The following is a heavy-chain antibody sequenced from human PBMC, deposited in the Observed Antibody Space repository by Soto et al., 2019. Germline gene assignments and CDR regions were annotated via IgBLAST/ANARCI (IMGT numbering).Heavy chain of an antibody. D-gene: IGHD5-18*01. Sequence: XSVKVSCQASVYTFTGYYMHWVRQAPGQGLEWMGIINPSGGSTSYAQKFQGRVTMTRDTSTSTVYMELSSLRSEDTPVYYCARDYGTGSYGWGGGLDSWGQGPLGPVSS. CDR2: INPSGGST. CDR3: ARDYGTGSYGWGGGLDS. V-gene: IGHV1-46*01. J-gene: IGHJ1*01. CDR1: VYTFTGYY.